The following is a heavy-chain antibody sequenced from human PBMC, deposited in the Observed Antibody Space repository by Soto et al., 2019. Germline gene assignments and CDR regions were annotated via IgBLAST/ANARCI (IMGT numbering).Heavy chain of an antibody. CDR2: ISASGRS. Sequence: QVQLQESGPGLVKPSETLSLTCTVSGDFISNFYWSWIRQPAGKGLQSLGRISASGRSNYNPNLQSRVAMSLDTSKNQFSLRLTALSAADTAVYFCARGMGRYFDIWGRGTRVTVFS. D-gene: IGHD2-8*01. J-gene: IGHJ2*01. CDR3: ARGMGRYFDI. V-gene: IGHV4-4*07. CDR1: GDFISNFY.